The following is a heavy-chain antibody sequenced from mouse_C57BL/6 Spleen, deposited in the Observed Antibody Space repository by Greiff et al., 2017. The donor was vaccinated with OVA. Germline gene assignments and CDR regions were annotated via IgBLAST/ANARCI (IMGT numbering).Heavy chain of an antibody. J-gene: IGHJ2*01. Sequence: QVQLQQSGPELAKPGASVKISCKASGYAFSSSWMNWVKQRPGQGLEWIGRIYPGDGDTNYNGKFKGKATLTADKSSSTAYMQLSSLTSEDSAVYFCARWTITTVVATNYWGQGTTLTVSS. CDR3: ARWTITTVVATNY. V-gene: IGHV1-82*01. D-gene: IGHD1-1*01. CDR2: IYPGDGDT. CDR1: GYAFSSSW.